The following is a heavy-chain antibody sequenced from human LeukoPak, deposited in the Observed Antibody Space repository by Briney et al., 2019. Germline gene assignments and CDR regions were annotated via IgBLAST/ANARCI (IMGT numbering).Heavy chain of an antibody. CDR3: AKGVNSGWYSFDY. CDR1: GFTFSDYY. J-gene: IGHJ4*02. Sequence: GGSLRLSCAASGFTFSDYYMSWIRQAPGKGLEWVSYISSSGSTIYYADSVKGRFTISRDNAKNSLYLQMNSLRTEDTALYYCAKGVNSGWYSFDYWGQGTLVTVSS. V-gene: IGHV3-11*01. D-gene: IGHD6-19*01. CDR2: ISSSGSTI.